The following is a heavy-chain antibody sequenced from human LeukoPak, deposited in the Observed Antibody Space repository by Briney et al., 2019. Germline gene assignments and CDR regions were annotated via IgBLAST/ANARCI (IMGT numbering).Heavy chain of an antibody. V-gene: IGHV4-34*01. D-gene: IGHD3-10*01. CDR3: AREVRTMVRGVIISYYYYMDV. CDR2: INHGGST. Sequence: SETLSLACAVYGGSFSGYYWSWIRQPPGKGLEWIGEINHGGSTNYNPSLKSRVTISVDTSKNQFSLKLSSVTAADTAVYYCAREVRTMVRGVIISYYYYMDVWGKGTTVTVSS. J-gene: IGHJ6*03. CDR1: GGSFSGYY.